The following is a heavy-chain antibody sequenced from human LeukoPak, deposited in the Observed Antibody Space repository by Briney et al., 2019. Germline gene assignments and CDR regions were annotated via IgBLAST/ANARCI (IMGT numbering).Heavy chain of an antibody. V-gene: IGHV3-21*01. D-gene: IGHD3-22*01. CDR2: ISSSSSYI. CDR3: ARDPPPRGYYDSSGYY. Sequence: PGGSLRLSCAASGFTFSSYAMSWVRQAPGKGLEWVSSISSSSSYIYYADSVKGRFTISRDNAKNSLYLQMNSLRAEDTAVYYCARDPPPRGYYDSSGYYWGQGTLVTVSS. CDR1: GFTFSSYA. J-gene: IGHJ4*02.